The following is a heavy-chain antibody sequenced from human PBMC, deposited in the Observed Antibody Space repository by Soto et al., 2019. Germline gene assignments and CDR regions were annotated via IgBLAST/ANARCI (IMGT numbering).Heavy chain of an antibody. J-gene: IGHJ6*02. CDR2: IIPIFGTA. D-gene: IGHD2-2*02. V-gene: IGHV1-69*13. CDR1: GGTFSSYA. Sequence: SVKVSCKASGGTFSSYAISWVLQAPGQGLEWMGGIIPIFGTANYAQKFQGRVTITADESTSTAYMELSSLRSEDTAVYYCATRYCSSTSCYTAFYYYGMDVWGQGTTVTVSS. CDR3: ATRYCSSTSCYTAFYYYGMDV.